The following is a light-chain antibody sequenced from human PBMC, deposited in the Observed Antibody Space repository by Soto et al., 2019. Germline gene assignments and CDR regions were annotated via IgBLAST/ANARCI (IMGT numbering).Light chain of an antibody. J-gene: IGKJ1*01. CDR3: VQFSHFPPT. CDR2: QIS. CDR1: QSLVYSDGNTY. V-gene: IGKV2-24*01. Sequence: DIVLTQTPLSSPVTLGQPASISCRSSQSLVYSDGNTYLSWLQQRPGQPPRLLIYQISNRFSGVPDRFGGSVAGTDFTLNISRVEAEDVGVYSCVQFSHFPPTFGQGTKVEIK.